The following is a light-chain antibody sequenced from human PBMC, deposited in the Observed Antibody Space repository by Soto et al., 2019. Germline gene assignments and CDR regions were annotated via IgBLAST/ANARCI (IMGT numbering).Light chain of an antibody. CDR3: CSYAGSYSYV. CDR2: DVT. Sequence: QSALTQPRSVSGSPGQSVAISCTGTSSDVGGYNYVSWYQQHPGKAPKLIIYDVTKRPSGVPDRFSGSSSGNTASLTISGLQAEDEADYFCCSYAGSYSYVFGPGTKLTVL. J-gene: IGLJ1*01. CDR1: SSDVGGYNY. V-gene: IGLV2-11*01.